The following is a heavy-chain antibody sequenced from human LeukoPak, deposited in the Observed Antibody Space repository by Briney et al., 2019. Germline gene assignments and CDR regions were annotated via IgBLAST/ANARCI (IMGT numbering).Heavy chain of an antibody. V-gene: IGHV3-74*01. J-gene: IGHJ3*02. CDR1: EFTISRYW. CDR3: ARGWNTTPRSGFDI. D-gene: IGHD1/OR15-1a*01. CDR2: INNDGSIT. Sequence: PGGSLRLSCAASEFTISRYWMHWVRQAPGKGLVWVSNINNDGSITTYADSVKGRFTISRDNVKNTLFPQMNSLGAEDTALYYCARGWNTTPRSGFDIWGLGTMVTVSS.